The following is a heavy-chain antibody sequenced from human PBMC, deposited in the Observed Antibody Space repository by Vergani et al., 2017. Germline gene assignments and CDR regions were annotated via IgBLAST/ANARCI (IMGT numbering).Heavy chain of an antibody. D-gene: IGHD6-13*01. CDR2: ISGSGGST. J-gene: IGHJ6*02. CDR1: GFTFNHYA. CDR3: ARVYGRAAAGLEYYYYNYGMDV. Sequence: EVQLLESGGDLVQPGGSLRLSCAASGFTFNHYAMNWVRQAPGKGLEWVSGISGSGGSTYYAGSVKGRFTISRDSSKNTLYLQMNSLSAGDTAVYYCARVYGRAAAGLEYYYYNYGMDVWGQGTTVTVSS. V-gene: IGHV3-23*01.